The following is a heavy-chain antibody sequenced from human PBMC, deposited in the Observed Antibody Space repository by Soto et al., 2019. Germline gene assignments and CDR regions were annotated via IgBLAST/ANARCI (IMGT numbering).Heavy chain of an antibody. Sequence: QVQLQESGPGLVKPSGTLSLTCAVSGAAINSSNWWSWVRQPPGKGLEWIGEIYHSGSTNYNPSLMSRVTISVDRSKNQFSLKLRSVTAADTAVYYCARDQSFGVVRTHYYYGMDVWGQGTTVTVSS. J-gene: IGHJ6*02. D-gene: IGHD3-3*01. V-gene: IGHV4-4*02. CDR3: ARDQSFGVVRTHYYYGMDV. CDR1: GAAINSSNW. CDR2: IYHSGST.